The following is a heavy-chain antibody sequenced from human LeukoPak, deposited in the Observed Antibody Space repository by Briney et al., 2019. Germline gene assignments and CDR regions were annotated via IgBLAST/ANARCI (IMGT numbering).Heavy chain of an antibody. CDR3: ASASLLWTIDY. D-gene: IGHD2-2*01. CDR1: GYSFTNYW. J-gene: IGHJ4*02. CDR2: IYPGDSDT. V-gene: IGHV5-51*01. Sequence: GGSLKISCKGSGYSFTNYWIGWVRQMPGKGLEWMGIIYPGDSDTRYSPSFQGQVTISADKSISTAYLQWSSLKASDTAVYYCASASLLWTIDYWGQGTLVTVSS.